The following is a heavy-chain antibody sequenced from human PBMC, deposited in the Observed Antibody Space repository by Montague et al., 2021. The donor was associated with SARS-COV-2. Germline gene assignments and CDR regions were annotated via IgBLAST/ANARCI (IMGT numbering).Heavy chain of an antibody. CDR1: GGSLSGYY. Sequence: SETLSLTCAVYGGSLSGYYWSWIRQPPGKGLEWIGEINHSGSTNYNPSXXSRVTISVDTSKNQFSLKLSSMAAADTAVYYCTREGYQVLWSDYYYYGMDVWGQGTTVTVSS. CDR3: TREGYQVLWSDYYYYGMDV. V-gene: IGHV4-34*01. J-gene: IGHJ6*02. D-gene: IGHD2-2*01. CDR2: INHSGST.